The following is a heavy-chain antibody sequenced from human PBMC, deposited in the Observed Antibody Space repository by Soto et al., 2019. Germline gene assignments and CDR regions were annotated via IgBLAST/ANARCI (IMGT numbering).Heavy chain of an antibody. Sequence: QITLKESGPPLVKPTQTLTLTSTFSGFSLSTSGVGVGWIRQPPGKALEWLALIYWDDDKRYSPSLKSRHTITTDNSKNQVVLTLTKLDTVDTATYYCARGGWTTYYSPFFDYWGQGPLVTASS. CDR3: ARGGWTTYYSPFFDY. CDR1: GFSLSTSGVG. V-gene: IGHV2-5*02. CDR2: IYWDDDK. D-gene: IGHD3-10*01. J-gene: IGHJ4*02.